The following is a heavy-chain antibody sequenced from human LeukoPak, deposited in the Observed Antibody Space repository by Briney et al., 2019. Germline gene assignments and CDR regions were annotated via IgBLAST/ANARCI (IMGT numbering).Heavy chain of an antibody. J-gene: IGHJ5*02. D-gene: IGHD2-2*01. Sequence: SETLSLTCTVSGGSISSYYWSWIRQPPGKGLEWIGYIYYSGSTNYNPSLKSRVTISVDTSKNQFSLKLSSVTAADTAVYYCARGGYQMLVGWFDPWGQGTLVTVSS. CDR1: GGSISSYY. CDR2: IYYSGST. V-gene: IGHV4-59*08. CDR3: ARGGYQMLVGWFDP.